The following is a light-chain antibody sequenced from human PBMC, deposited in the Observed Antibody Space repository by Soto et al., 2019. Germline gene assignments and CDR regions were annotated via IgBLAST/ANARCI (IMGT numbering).Light chain of an antibody. CDR3: GSYAGSSNV. J-gene: IGLJ1*01. CDR2: EVN. CDR1: SSDVGGYNY. V-gene: IGLV2-8*01. Sequence: QSALTQPPSASGSPGQSVAISCTGTSSDVGGYNYVSWYQQHPGKAPKLMIYEVNKRPSGVPDRCAGSKSGNTASLTVAGLQAEDEADYYSGSYAGSSNVFGTGTKLTVL.